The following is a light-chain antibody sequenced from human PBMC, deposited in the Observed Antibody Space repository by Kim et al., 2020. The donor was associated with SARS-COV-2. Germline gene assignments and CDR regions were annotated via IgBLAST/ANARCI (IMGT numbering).Light chain of an antibody. J-gene: IGLJ2*01. CDR3: SSYTSSSTPV. Sequence: QSALTQPASASGSPGQSITISCTGTSSDVGGYNYVSWYQQHPGKAPKLMIYDVSKRPSGVSNRFSGSKSGNTASLTISGLQAEDEADYYCSSYTSSSTPVFGGGTQLTVL. CDR1: SSDVGGYNY. CDR2: DVS. V-gene: IGLV2-14*01.